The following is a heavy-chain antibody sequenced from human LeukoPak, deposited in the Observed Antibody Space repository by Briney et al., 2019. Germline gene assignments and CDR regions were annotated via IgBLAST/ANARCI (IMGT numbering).Heavy chain of an antibody. D-gene: IGHD1-7*01. CDR2: IHYSGLT. CDR1: GGSVNGYY. V-gene: IGHV4-59*02. Sequence: SETLSLTCSVSGGSVNGYYWNWIRQAPGKGLEWIGFIHYSGLTVYSPSLQSRVSMSVDTSRNQFSLDLSSVTAADTALYYCARDPPEDEWNSLDSWGQGILVTVSS. J-gene: IGHJ4*02. CDR3: ARDPPEDEWNSLDS.